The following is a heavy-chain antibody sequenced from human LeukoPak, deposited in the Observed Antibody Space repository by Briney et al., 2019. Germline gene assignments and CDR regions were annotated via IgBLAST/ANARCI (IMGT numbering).Heavy chain of an antibody. CDR2: ISGSGNRT. V-gene: IGHV3-23*01. CDR1: GFTVSNNY. CDR3: AKNLYCGGGSCYPSALGMDV. Sequence: PGGSLRLSCAASGFTVSNNYMSWVRQAPGKGLERVSSISGSGNRTYYADSVKGRFTISRDNSKNTLFLQMNSLRAEDTAVYYCAKNLYCGGGSCYPSALGMDVWGQGTTVTVSS. D-gene: IGHD2-15*01. J-gene: IGHJ6*02.